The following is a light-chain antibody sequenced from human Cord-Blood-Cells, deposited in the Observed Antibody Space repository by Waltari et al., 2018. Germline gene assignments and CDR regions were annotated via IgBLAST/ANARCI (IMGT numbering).Light chain of an antibody. CDR2: DAS. CDR1: QDISNY. J-gene: IGKJ4*01. Sequence: DIQMSQSPSSLPASVGHRDTITFQASQDISNYLNWYQQKPVKAHKLLIYDASNLETGVPSRFRGSGSGTDFTCTSSGLHPEDIATYYCQQYDNLPLTFGGGTKVEIK. CDR3: QQYDNLPLT. V-gene: IGKV1-33*01.